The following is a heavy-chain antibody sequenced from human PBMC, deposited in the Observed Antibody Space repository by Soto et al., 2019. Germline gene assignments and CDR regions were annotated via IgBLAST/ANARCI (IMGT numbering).Heavy chain of an antibody. Sequence: EGQLVESGGGLVQPGGSLKLSCAASGFTFGGSAMYWVRQASGKGLEWVGHIRSKTNSYATAYAESVKGRFTISRDDSMNTAYLQMNSLKTEDTAVYFCTRQTDAVQWLVVPTDYNFDYWGQGTLVTVSS. CDR3: TRQTDAVQWLVVPTDYNFDY. CDR1: GFTFGGSA. V-gene: IGHV3-73*02. CDR2: IRSKTNSYAT. D-gene: IGHD6-19*01. J-gene: IGHJ4*02.